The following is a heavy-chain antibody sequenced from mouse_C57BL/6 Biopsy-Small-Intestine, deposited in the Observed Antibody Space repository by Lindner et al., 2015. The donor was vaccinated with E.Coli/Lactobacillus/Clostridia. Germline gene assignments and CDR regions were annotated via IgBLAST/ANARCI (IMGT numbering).Heavy chain of an antibody. J-gene: IGHJ1*01. CDR1: GGTFSSYG. V-gene: IGHV1-74*01. CDR3: VRGADCRTISCHIFWFFDL. CDR2: IIPILGDT. D-gene: IGHD1-1*02. Sequence: SVKVSCKTSGGTFSSYGINWVRQAPGQGLEWLGRIIPILGDTNYAQKFQGRLSITADKYTGTAYMELSSLRSEDTAVYYCVRGADCRTISCHIFWFFDLWGRGTRVTVSS.